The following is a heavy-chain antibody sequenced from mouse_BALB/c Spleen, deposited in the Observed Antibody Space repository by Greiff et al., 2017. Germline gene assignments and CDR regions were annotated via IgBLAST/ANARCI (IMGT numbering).Heavy chain of an antibody. V-gene: IGHV5-12-2*01. Sequence: DVTVEESGGGLVQSGGSLKLSCAASGFTFSSYTMSWVRQTPEKRLEWVAYISNGGGNTYDPDTVKGRFTISRDNAKNTLYLQMSSLKSEDTAMFYCARYGGYRAMDYWGQGTSVTVSA. CDR3: ARYGGYRAMDY. CDR1: GFTFSSYT. J-gene: IGHJ4*01. D-gene: IGHD3-2*02. CDR2: ISNGGGNT.